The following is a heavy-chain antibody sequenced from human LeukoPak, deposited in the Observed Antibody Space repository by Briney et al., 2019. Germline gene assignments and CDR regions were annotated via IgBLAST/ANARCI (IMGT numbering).Heavy chain of an antibody. D-gene: IGHD2-2*01. CDR3: ASPYRSYCSTTSCYPGSFDY. CDR1: GFTVSSNY. Sequence: GGSLRLSCAASGFTVSSNYMSWVRQAPGEGLEGVSFIYSGGSTYYAGPVKGRFTIPRDHSKNTLYLHMNSLRAEDTAVYYWASPYRSYCSTTSCYPGSFDYWGQGTLVTVSS. J-gene: IGHJ4*02. V-gene: IGHV3-66*02. CDR2: IYSGGST.